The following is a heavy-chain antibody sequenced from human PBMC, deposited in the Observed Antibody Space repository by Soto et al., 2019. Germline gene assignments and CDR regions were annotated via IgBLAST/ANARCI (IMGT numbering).Heavy chain of an antibody. J-gene: IGHJ6*02. Sequence: ASVKVSCKASGYTFTSYGISWVRQAPGQGLEWMGWISAYNGNTNYAQKLQGRVTMTTDTSTSTAYMELRSLRSDDTAVYYCARYRDIVVVVAATHYYYYGMDVWGQGTTVTVSS. CDR3: ARYRDIVVVVAATHYYYYGMDV. D-gene: IGHD2-15*01. V-gene: IGHV1-18*01. CDR1: GYTFTSYG. CDR2: ISAYNGNT.